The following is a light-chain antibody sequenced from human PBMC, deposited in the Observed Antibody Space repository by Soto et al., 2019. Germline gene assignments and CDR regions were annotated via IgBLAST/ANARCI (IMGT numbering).Light chain of an antibody. J-gene: IGLJ2*01. CDR2: DVT. V-gene: IGLV2-14*01. CDR1: SSDVGGYNY. CDR3: SSYTSSTVV. Sequence: QSVLTQPASVSGSPGQSITISCTGTSSDVGGYNYVSWYKRHPGKAPKLMIYDVTNRPSGVSNRFSGSKSGNTASLTISGLQAEDEADYYCSSYTSSTVVFGGGTKLTVL.